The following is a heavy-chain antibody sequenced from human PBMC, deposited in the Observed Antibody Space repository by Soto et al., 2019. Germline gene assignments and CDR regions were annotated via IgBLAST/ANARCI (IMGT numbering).Heavy chain of an antibody. CDR2: IKQDGSEK. J-gene: IGHJ4*02. V-gene: IGHV3-7*03. D-gene: IGHD5-18*01. CDR3: AGAPPGSYTASDY. CDR1: GFTFSSYW. Sequence: EVQLVESGGGLVQPGGSLRLSCAASGFTFSSYWMSWVRQAPGKGLEWVANIKQDGSEKYYVDSVKGRFTISRDNAKNSLYLQMNSLRAEDTAVYYCAGAPPGSYTASDYWGQGTLVTVSS.